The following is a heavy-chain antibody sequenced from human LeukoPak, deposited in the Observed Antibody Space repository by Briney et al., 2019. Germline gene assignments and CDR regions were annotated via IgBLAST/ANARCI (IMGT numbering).Heavy chain of an antibody. CDR2: ISRSGTTI. J-gene: IGHJ4*02. CDR1: GFTFSDYF. D-gene: IGHD3-22*01. V-gene: IGHV3-11*01. CDR3: ARAVRAGGDY. Sequence: PGGSLRLSCTASGFTFSDYFMSWIRQAPGKGLEWISQISRSGTTIYYADSVKGRFTISRDNGKNSVYLQMNSLRADDTAMYYCARAVRAGGDYWGQGTLVTVSS.